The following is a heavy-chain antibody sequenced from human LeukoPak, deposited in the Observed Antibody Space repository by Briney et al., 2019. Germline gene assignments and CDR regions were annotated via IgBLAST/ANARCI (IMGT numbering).Heavy chain of an antibody. V-gene: IGHV3-7*03. Sequence: GGSLRFSCAASGFTFSSSWMSWVRQAPGKGLEWVANIKKDGSETYYVDSVKGRFTISRDNAKNSLCLQMNSLRAEDTAIYYCARGRYSSTTYYFDSWGQGTLVTVSS. CDR3: ARGRYSSTTYYFDS. CDR1: GFTFSSSW. CDR2: IKKDGSET. J-gene: IGHJ4*02. D-gene: IGHD6-13*01.